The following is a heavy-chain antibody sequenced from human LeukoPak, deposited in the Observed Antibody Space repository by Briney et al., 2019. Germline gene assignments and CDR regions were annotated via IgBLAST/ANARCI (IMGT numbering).Heavy chain of an antibody. V-gene: IGHV1-69*05. CDR1: GGTFSSYA. CDR2: IIPIFGTA. Sequence: EASVKVSCKASGGTFSSYAISWVRQAPGQGLEWMGRIIPIFGTANYAQKFQGRVTITTDESTSTAYMELSCLRSEDTAVYYCARVSFVDSRPGFDPWGQGTLVTVSS. J-gene: IGHJ5*02. D-gene: IGHD3-22*01. CDR3: ARVSFVDSRPGFDP.